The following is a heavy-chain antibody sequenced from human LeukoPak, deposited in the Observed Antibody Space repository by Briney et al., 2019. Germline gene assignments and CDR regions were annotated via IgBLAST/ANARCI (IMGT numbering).Heavy chain of an antibody. Sequence: GASVKVSCKASGYTFTSYGISWVRQAPGQGLEWMGGIIPIFGTANYAQKFQGRVTITADESTSTAYMELSSLRSEDTAVYYCARVGPYNWFDPWGQGTLVTVSS. CDR3: ARVGPYNWFDP. CDR1: GYTFTSYG. CDR2: IIPIFGTA. V-gene: IGHV1-69*13. J-gene: IGHJ5*02.